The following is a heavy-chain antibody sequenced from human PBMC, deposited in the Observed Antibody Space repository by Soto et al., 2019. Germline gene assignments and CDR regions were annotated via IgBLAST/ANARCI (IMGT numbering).Heavy chain of an antibody. Sequence: GGSLRLSCAASGFTFSSYAMSWVRQGPGKGLEWVSAIRGSGGSTYYADSVKGRFTISRDNSKNTLYLQMNSLRAEDTAVYYCARVVVAATRWFDPWGQGTLVTVSS. J-gene: IGHJ5*02. D-gene: IGHD2-15*01. CDR3: ARVVVAATRWFDP. CDR1: GFTFSSYA. CDR2: IRGSGGST. V-gene: IGHV3-23*01.